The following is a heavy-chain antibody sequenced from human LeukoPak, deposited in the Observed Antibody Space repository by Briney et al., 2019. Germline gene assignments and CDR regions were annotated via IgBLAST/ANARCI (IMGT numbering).Heavy chain of an antibody. D-gene: IGHD3-16*01. CDR2: INHNGNVN. V-gene: IGHV3-7*03. Sequence: GGSLRLSCAASGFTFSSCWMYWARQAQGKGLEWVASINHNGNVNYYVDSVKGRFTISRDNAKNSLYLQMSNLRAEDTAVYFCARGGGLDVWGQGATVTVSS. J-gene: IGHJ6*02. CDR3: ARGGGLDV. CDR1: GFTFSSCW.